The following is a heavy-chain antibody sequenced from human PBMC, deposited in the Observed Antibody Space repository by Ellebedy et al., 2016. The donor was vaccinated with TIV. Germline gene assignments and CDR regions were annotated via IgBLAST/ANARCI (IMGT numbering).Heavy chain of an antibody. J-gene: IGHJ4*02. Sequence: MPSETLSLTCTVSGGSISSNYWDWIRQPPGKGLAWIRYIYYSVITNYNPSLKSRVTMSVDTSKRQLSLKLRSVTAADTAAYYCARRYSGSSYHYFDYWGQGTLVIVSS. CDR3: ARRYSGSSYHYFDY. CDR2: IYYSVIT. CDR1: GGSISSNY. D-gene: IGHD1-26*01. V-gene: IGHV4-59*08.